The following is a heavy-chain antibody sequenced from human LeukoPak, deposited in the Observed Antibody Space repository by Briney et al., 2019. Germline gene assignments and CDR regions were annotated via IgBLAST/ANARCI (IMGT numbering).Heavy chain of an antibody. Sequence: GGSLRLSCAASGFTFSTYAMHWVRQAPGMGLEWLAMISYDASIEYYAASVKGRFTISRDNSKSTVYLQMNSLRAEDTAIYYCARGPGYCRSTTCFVRFDDWGQGTLVTVSS. CDR3: ARGPGYCRSTTCFVRFDD. D-gene: IGHD2-2*01. V-gene: IGHV3-30-3*01. CDR2: ISYDASIE. CDR1: GFTFSTYA. J-gene: IGHJ4*02.